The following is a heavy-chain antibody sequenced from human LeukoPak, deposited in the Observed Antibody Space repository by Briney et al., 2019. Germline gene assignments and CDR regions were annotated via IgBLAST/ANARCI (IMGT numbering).Heavy chain of an antibody. J-gene: IGHJ4*02. CDR3: GRDFVNDAKARFDC. V-gene: IGHV3-30*03. D-gene: IGHD4/OR15-4a*01. CDR2: ISCDGNIK. CDR1: GFTISSCE. Sequence: GGALRLSFGASGFTISSCEMNWVRQAPGKGLRWLAFISCDGNIKYEDSVKGRFTISRENSKNTLYLQMNSLRTEDTAMYYCGRDFVNDAKARFDCWGRGTLVTVSS.